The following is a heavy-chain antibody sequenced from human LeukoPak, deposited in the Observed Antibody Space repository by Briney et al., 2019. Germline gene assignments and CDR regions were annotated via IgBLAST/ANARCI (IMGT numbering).Heavy chain of an antibody. CDR1: GGSFSGYY. CDR3: ARMGKTTVVTRFDY. V-gene: IGHV4-34*01. Sequence: ASETLSLTCAVYGGSFSGYYWSWIRQPPGKGLEWIGEINHSGSTNYNPSLESRVTISVDTSKNQFSLKLSSVTAADTAVYYCARMGKTTVVTRFDYWGQGTLVTVSS. CDR2: INHSGST. D-gene: IGHD4-23*01. J-gene: IGHJ4*02.